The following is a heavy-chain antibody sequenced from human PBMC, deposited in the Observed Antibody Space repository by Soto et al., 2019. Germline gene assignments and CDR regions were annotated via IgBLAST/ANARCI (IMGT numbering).Heavy chain of an antibody. D-gene: IGHD2-2*01. CDR1: GFSFRNYG. CDR2: MSYDGSNK. V-gene: IGHV3-30*18. CDR3: AKEKRYCSTPSCARIPYPMDV. Sequence: PGGSLRLSCAASGFSFRNYGMHWVRQAPGKGLEWLAIMSYDGSNKYSSDSVKGRFTISRDNSKNTLYLQMNSLRAEDTAVYYCAKEKRYCSTPSCARIPYPMDVWGQGTTVTVSS. J-gene: IGHJ6*02.